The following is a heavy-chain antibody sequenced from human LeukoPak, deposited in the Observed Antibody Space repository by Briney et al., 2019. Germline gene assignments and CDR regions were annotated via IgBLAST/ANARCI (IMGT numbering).Heavy chain of an antibody. CDR1: GFTLSNHA. D-gene: IGHD3-22*01. CDR2: MSGSGGGGST. J-gene: IGHJ4*02. V-gene: IGHV3-23*01. CDR3: ARADDGTGYPQLPFDY. Sequence: GGSLRLSCAASGFTLSNHAMSWVRQAPGKGLEWVTAMSGSGGGGSTYYAGSVKGRFTVSRDNSKNTLFLQMSRLRAEDTAIYFCARADDGTGYPQLPFDYWGQGTLVTVSS.